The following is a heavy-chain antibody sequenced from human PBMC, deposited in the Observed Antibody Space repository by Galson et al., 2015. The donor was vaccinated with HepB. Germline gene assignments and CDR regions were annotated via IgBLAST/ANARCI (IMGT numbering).Heavy chain of an antibody. J-gene: IGHJ3*01. CDR1: GYIFSSYD. Sequence: SVKVSCKASGYIFSSYDINWVRQATGQGLEWVGWMNPNTGDTGSAQKFQGRITLTRDTARGAASMELSSLTYDDTAVYYCARFRHDYNDGFDVWGQGTMVTVSS. V-gene: IGHV1-8*01. CDR3: ARFRHDYNDGFDV. D-gene: IGHD4-11*01. CDR2: MNPNTGDT.